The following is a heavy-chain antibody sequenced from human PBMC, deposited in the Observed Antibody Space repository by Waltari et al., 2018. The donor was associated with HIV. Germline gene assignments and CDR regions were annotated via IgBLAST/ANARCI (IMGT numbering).Heavy chain of an antibody. V-gene: IGHV4-4*02. CDR1: GASIIRPYW. Sequence: QVQLQESGPGLVKPLGALSPTCVVSGASIIRPYWWSWVRQPPGKGLEWTGEIYESGSTNSNASLRSRVTISLDKSRNQFSLDVTSVTPADTAVYYCARLASTGYYNGGYFDLWGRGTLVTVSS. CDR3: ARLASTGYYNGGYFDL. CDR2: IYESGST. D-gene: IGHD3-22*01. J-gene: IGHJ2*01.